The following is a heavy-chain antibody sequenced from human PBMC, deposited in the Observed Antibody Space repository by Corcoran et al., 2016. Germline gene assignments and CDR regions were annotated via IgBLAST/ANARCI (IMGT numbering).Heavy chain of an antibody. D-gene: IGHD6-13*01. V-gene: IGHV1-46*01. J-gene: IGHJ4*02. CDR1: GYTFSSYN. CDR2: INPSGGSA. Sequence: QVQLVQSGAEVKKPGASVKVSCQASGYTFSSYNIQWVRQAPGQGLEWMGIINPSGGSATYAQKFQGRVTMTRDTSTSTVYMELSSLRLEDTAVNYCARDSGSWSVDYWGQGTLVTVSS. CDR3: ARDSGSWSVDY.